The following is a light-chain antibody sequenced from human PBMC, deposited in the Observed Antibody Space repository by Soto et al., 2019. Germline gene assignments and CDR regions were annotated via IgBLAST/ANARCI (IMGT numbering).Light chain of an antibody. CDR2: DVK. V-gene: IGLV2-14*03. Sequence: QSALTQPASVSGSPGQSITISCTGTSSDVGGYKYVSWYQHHPGKAPKLMIYDVKNRPSGVSNRFSGSKSGNTASLTISGLQAEDEADHQCRSYTSTNTLVFGGGTQLAVL. CDR1: SSDVGGYKY. CDR3: RSYTSTNTLV. J-gene: IGLJ2*01.